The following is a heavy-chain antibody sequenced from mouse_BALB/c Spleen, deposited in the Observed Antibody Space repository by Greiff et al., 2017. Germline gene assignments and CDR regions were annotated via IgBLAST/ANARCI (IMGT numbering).Heavy chain of an antibody. CDR2: IWGDGST. CDR1: GFSLTGYG. V-gene: IGHV2-6-7*01. CDR3: ARGDGYYVPWFAY. Sequence: VQLKESGPGLVAPSQSLSITCTVSGFSLTGYGVNWVRQPPGKGLEWLGMIWGDGSTDYNSALKSRLSISKDNSKSQVFLKMNSLQTDDTARYYCARGDGYYVPWFAYWGQGTLVTVSA. D-gene: IGHD2-3*01. J-gene: IGHJ3*01.